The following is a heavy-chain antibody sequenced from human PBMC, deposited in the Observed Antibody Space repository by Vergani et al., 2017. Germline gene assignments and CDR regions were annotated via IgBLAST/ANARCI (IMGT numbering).Heavy chain of an antibody. V-gene: IGHV1-2*02. J-gene: IGHJ6*02. CDR3: ARDNVGYCSSTSCLNYGMDG. D-gene: IGHD2-2*01. CDR2: INPNSGGT. CDR1: GYTFTGYY. Sequence: QVQLVQSGAEVKKPGASVKVSCKASGYTFTGYYMHWVRQAPGQGLEWMGWINPNSGGTNYAQKFQGRVTMTRDTYISTADMEMSRLRSDDTAVYYCARDNVGYCSSTSCLNYGMDGWGQGTTVTVS.